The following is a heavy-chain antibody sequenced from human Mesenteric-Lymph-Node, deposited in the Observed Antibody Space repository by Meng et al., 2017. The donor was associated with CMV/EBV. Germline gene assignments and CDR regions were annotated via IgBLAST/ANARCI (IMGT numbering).Heavy chain of an antibody. CDR1: GFIFSDYY. D-gene: IGHD1-26*01. V-gene: IGHV3-11*04. CDR3: ARDKGVGAMDY. CDR2: ISISGSTI. Sequence: GESLKISCAASGFIFSDYYMNWIRQAPGKGLEWISYISISGSTIYYAGSVRGRFTISRDNARNSLYLQMNSLRAEDTAVYYCARDKGVGAMDYWGQGTLVTVSS. J-gene: IGHJ4*02.